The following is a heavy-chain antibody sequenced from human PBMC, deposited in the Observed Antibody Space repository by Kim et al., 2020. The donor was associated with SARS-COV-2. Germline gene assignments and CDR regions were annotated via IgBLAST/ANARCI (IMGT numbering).Heavy chain of an antibody. CDR2: IYYSGST. J-gene: IGHJ5*02. Sequence: SETLSLTCTVSGGSIRRRSYYFFLLRQPPWKGLEWIGSIYYSGSTYYNPSLKSRVTISVDTSKNQFSLKLSSVTAADTAVYYCARQARRGHIVARHDWFDPWGQGTLVTVSS. D-gene: IGHD2-15*01. CDR3: ARQARRGHIVARHDWFDP. V-gene: IGHV4-39*01. CDR1: GGSIRRRSYY.